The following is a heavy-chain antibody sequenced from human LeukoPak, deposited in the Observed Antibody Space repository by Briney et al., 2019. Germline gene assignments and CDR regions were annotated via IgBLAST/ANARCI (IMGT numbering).Heavy chain of an antibody. V-gene: IGHV3-30*18. CDR3: AKARGYGSGSSLDY. CDR2: ISNDGSNK. D-gene: IGHD3-10*01. J-gene: IGHJ4*02. Sequence: GGSLRLSCAASGFTFRNYAMHWIRQAPGKGLEWLAIISNDGSNKNYADSVKGRFTISRDNSKNTLYLQMDSLRTEDTAVYYCAKARGYGSGSSLDYWGQGTLVTVSS. CDR1: GFTFRNYA.